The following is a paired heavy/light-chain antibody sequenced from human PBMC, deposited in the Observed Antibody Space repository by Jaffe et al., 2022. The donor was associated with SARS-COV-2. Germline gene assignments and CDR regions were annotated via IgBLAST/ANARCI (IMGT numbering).Heavy chain of an antibody. D-gene: IGHD6-19*01. CDR2: MNPNSGNT. V-gene: IGHV1-8*01. J-gene: IGHJ6*02. CDR1: GYTFTSYD. Sequence: QVQLVQSGAEVKKPGASVKVSCKASGYTFTSYDINWVRQATGQGLEWMGWMNPNSGNTGYAQKFQGRVTMTRNTSISTAYMELSSLRSEDTAVYYCAREGVEQWLVNYYYYGMDVWGQGTTVTVSS. CDR3: AREGVEQWLVNYYYYGMDV.
Light chain of an antibody. V-gene: IGKV3-20*01. J-gene: IGKJ1*01. CDR1: QSVSSSY. CDR2: GAS. CDR3: QQYGSSPPTWT. Sequence: EIVLTQSPGTLSLSPGERATLSCRASQSVSSSYLAWYQQKPGQAPRLLIYGASSRATGIPDRFSGSGSGTDFTLTISRLEPEDFAVYYCQQYGSSPPTWTFGQGTKVEIK.